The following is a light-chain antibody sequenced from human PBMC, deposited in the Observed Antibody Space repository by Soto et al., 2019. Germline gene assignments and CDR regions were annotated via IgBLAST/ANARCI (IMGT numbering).Light chain of an antibody. Sequence: GAKDWLSGVAGQRVGSNYLAWFQQKPGQTPRLLISGASTRATGIPDRFSGSGSGTDFTLTINRLEPEDFAVYYYHHRTALPLIPFGQRTRVEIK. J-gene: IGKJ5*01. V-gene: IGKV3-20*01. CDR1: QRVGSNY. CDR3: HHRTALPLIP. CDR2: GAS.